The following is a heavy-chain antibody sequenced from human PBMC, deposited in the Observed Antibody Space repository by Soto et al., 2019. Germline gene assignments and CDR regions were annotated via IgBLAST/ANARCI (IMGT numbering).Heavy chain of an antibody. CDR3: ARGVGYCSSTSCPTYGMDV. Sequence: GGSLRLSCAASGFTFSSYAMHWVRQATGKGLEWVSAIGTAGDPYYPGSVKGRFTISRENAKNSLYLQMNSLRAGDTAVYYCARGVGYCSSTSCPTYGMDVWGQGTTVTVS. J-gene: IGHJ6*02. V-gene: IGHV3-13*05. D-gene: IGHD2-2*01. CDR1: GFTFSSYA. CDR2: IGTAGDP.